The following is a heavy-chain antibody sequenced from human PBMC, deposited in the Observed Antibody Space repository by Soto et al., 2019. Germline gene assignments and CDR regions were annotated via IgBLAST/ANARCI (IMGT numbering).Heavy chain of an antibody. J-gene: IGHJ4*02. Sequence: EVHLVESGGAGVQPGGSLRLSCAASGFTFDDFTMHWVRQVPGKALEWVSLISWDGTITHYADSVAGRFTIFRDNSENSLSLQMNNLRTEDSALYFCKAEYTDSSAPVDQTSYLDYWGQGTLVTVSS. CDR3: KAEYTDSSAPVDQTSYLDY. CDR1: GFTFDDFT. D-gene: IGHD6-6*01. V-gene: IGHV3-43*01. CDR2: ISWDGTIT.